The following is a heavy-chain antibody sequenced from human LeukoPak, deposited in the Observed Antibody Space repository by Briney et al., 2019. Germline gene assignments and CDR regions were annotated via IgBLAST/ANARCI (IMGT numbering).Heavy chain of an antibody. CDR1: GYTLTELS. CDR3: ATEIRPREGFGNWFDP. D-gene: IGHD3-16*01. J-gene: IGHJ5*02. CDR2: FDPEDGET. Sequence: GASVKVSCKVSGYTLTELSMHWVRQAPGKGLEWMGGFDPEDGETIYAQKFQGRVTMTEDTSTDTAYMELSSLRSEDTAVYYCATEIRPREGFGNWFDPWGQGTLVTVSS. V-gene: IGHV1-24*01.